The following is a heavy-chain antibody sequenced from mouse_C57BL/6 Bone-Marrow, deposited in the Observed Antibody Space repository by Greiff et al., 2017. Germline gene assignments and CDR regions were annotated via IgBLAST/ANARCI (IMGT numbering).Heavy chain of an antibody. J-gene: IGHJ2*01. Sequence: VKLQESGAELVKPGASVKLSCKASGYTFTEYTIHWVKQRSGQGLEWIGWFYPGSGSIKYNEKFKDKDTLTADKSSSTVYMELSRLTSEDSAVYFYARHEYGYYGFYFDYWGQGTTLTVSS. CDR1: GYTFTEYT. CDR2: FYPGSGSI. V-gene: IGHV1-62-2*01. CDR3: ARHEYGYYGFYFDY. D-gene: IGHD1-1*01.